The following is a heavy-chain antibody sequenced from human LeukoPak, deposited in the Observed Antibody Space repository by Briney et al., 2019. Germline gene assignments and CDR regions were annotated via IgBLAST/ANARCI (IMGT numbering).Heavy chain of an antibody. CDR2: ITSKTDGGTT. CDR1: GFTFSNAW. J-gene: IGHJ3*01. D-gene: IGHD3-9*01. Sequence: PGGSLRLSCAASGFTFSNAWMSWVRQAPGKGLEWVCRITSKTDGGTTDYVAPVKGRFTISRDDAKNTLYLQMNSLKTDDTGVYYCTTDLRYFDRTGFAFDVWGQGTLVTVSS. V-gene: IGHV3-15*01. CDR3: TTDLRYFDRTGFAFDV.